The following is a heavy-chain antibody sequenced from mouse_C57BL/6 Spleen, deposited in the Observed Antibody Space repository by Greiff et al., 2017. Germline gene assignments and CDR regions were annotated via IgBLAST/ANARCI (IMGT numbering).Heavy chain of an antibody. CDR1: GYTFTSYW. D-gene: IGHD1-1*01. CDR2: IHPNSGST. V-gene: IGHV1-64*01. J-gene: IGHJ2*01. Sequence: QVQLQQPGAELVKPGASVKLSCKASGYTFTSYWMHWVKQRPGQGLEWIGMIHPNSGSTNYNEKFKSRATLTVDKSSSPAYMQLSSLTSEDSAVYYCAREDYYGSFDYWGQGTTLTVSA. CDR3: AREDYYGSFDY.